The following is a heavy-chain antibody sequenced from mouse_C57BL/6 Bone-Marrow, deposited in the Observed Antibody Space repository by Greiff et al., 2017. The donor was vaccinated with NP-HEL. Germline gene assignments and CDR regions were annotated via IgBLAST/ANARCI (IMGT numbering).Heavy chain of an antibody. Sequence: QVHVKQPGAELVKPGASVKLSCKASGYTFTSYWMHWVKQRPGRGLEWIGRIDPNSGGTKYNEKFKSKATLTVDKPSSTAYMQLSSLTSEDSAVYYCARHRPYFDYWGQGTTLTVSS. V-gene: IGHV1-72*01. CDR3: ARHRPYFDY. J-gene: IGHJ2*01. CDR1: GYTFTSYW. CDR2: IDPNSGGT.